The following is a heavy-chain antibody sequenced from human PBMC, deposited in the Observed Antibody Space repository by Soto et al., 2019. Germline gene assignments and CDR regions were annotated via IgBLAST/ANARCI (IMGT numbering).Heavy chain of an antibody. CDR2: ISGSGGST. CDR1: GFTFSNYA. V-gene: IGHV3-23*01. CDR3: ARRSSGWYFDY. J-gene: IGHJ4*02. D-gene: IGHD6-19*01. Sequence: EVQLLESGGGLVQPGGSLRLSCAAPGFTFSNYAMNLVRQAPGKGLEWASVISGSGGSTYYADSVKGRFTISRDNSKNTLYLQMNSLIGEDTAVYYCARRSSGWYFDYWGQGTLVTVSS.